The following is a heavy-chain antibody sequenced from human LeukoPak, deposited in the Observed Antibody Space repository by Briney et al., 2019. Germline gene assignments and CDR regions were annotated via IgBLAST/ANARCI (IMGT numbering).Heavy chain of an antibody. CDR3: ARGGWYDILTGYYRDAFDI. CDR2: IYTSGST. Sequence: SETLSLTCTVSGGSISSYYWSWIRQPAGKGLEWIGRIYTSGSTNYNPSLKSRVTMLVDTSKNQFSLKLSSVTAADTAVYYCARGGWYDILTGYYRDAFDIWGQGTMVTVSS. D-gene: IGHD3-9*01. CDR1: GGSISSYY. V-gene: IGHV4-4*07. J-gene: IGHJ3*02.